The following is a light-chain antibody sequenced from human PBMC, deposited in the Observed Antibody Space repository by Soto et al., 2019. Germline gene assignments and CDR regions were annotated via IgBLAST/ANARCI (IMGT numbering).Light chain of an antibody. J-gene: IGLJ1*01. CDR2: DVS. V-gene: IGLV2-14*01. Sequence: QSALTQPASVSGSPGHSITISCTGTSSDVGGYNYVSWYQQHPGKAPKLMIYDVSNRPSGVSNRFSGSKSGNTASLTISGLQAEDEADYYCSSYTSSSTLGVFGTGTKLTVL. CDR1: SSDVGGYNY. CDR3: SSYTSSSTLGV.